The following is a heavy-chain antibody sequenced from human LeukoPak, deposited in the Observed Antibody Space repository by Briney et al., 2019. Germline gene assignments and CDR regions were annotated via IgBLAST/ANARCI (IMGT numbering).Heavy chain of an antibody. CDR1: GFTVSSNY. D-gene: IGHD3-10*01. J-gene: IGHJ4*02. CDR2: IQNHGNDK. Sequence: GGSLRLSCAASGFTVSSNYMSWVRQAPGKGLEWVTFIQNHGNDKRYADSVKGRFTVSRDNSKNTLYLQINSLRAEDTATYYCARESGRSRVGELLRDWGQGTLVTVSS. CDR3: ARESGRSRVGELLRD. V-gene: IGHV3-30*02.